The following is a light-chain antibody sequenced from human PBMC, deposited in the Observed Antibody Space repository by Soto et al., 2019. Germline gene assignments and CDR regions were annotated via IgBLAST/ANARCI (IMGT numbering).Light chain of an antibody. CDR3: SSYTSSTRG. J-gene: IGLJ1*01. CDR1: SSDFGGYNY. CDR2: EVS. Sequence: QSGLTQPASLSGSPGQSITISCPGPSSDFGGYNYVSWYQQHPGKAPKLMIYEVSNRPSGVSNRFSGSKSGNTASLTISGLQAEDEADYYCSSYTSSTRGFGTGTKVTVL. V-gene: IGLV2-14*01.